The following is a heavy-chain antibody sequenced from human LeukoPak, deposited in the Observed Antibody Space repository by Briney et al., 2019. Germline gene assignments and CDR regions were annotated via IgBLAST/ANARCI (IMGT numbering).Heavy chain of an antibody. Sequence: GGSLRLSCAASGFTFSSYAMSWVRQAPGKGLEWVSTISGSGGSTYYADSVKGRFTISRDNSKNTMYLQMNSLRAEDTAVYYCAKAHGGSYHSGIDWGQGTLVTVSS. CDR3: AKAHGGSYHSGID. CDR2: ISGSGGST. J-gene: IGHJ4*02. V-gene: IGHV3-23*01. CDR1: GFTFSSYA. D-gene: IGHD1-26*01.